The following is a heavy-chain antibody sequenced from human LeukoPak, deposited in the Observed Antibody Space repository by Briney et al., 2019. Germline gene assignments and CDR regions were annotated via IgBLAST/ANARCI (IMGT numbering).Heavy chain of an antibody. D-gene: IGHD2-2*01. CDR2: VSGSGGTT. Sequence: GGSVRLSCAGSGFTFSNYGMSWVRQAPGKGPEWVSTVSGSGGTTSYADSVNGRFTISRDNSKNMLFLQMNSLRADDTVIYYCASHCTSTNCYAYWGRGALVTVSS. CDR3: ASHCTSTNCYAY. J-gene: IGHJ4*02. V-gene: IGHV3-23*01. CDR1: GFTFSNYG.